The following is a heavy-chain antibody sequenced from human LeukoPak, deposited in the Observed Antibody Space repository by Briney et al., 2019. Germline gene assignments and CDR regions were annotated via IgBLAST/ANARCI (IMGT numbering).Heavy chain of an antibody. CDR2: INPNSGAT. V-gene: IGHV1-2*02. CDR3: ARTIYLAAFDI. D-gene: IGHD3-16*02. CDR1: GYTFTAYY. Sequence: ASVKVSCKASGYTFTAYYMHWVRQAPGQGLEWMGWINPNSGATNYAQKFQGRVTMTRDTSISTAYMELSRLRSDDTAVYYCARTIYLAAFDIWGQGTMVTVSS. J-gene: IGHJ3*02.